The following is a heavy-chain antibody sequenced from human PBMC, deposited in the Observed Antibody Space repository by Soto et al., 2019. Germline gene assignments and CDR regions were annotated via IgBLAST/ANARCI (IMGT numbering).Heavy chain of an antibody. CDR3: ASLPYYYDSSGYSDY. V-gene: IGHV4-39*01. D-gene: IGHD3-22*01. Sequence: SVTLSLTCTLSGSSISSSSYYWGWIRKPPGKGLEWIGSIYYSGSTYYNPSLKSRVTISVDTSKNQFSLKLSSVTAADTAVYYCASLPYYYDSSGYSDYWGEGTLVTVS. J-gene: IGHJ4*02. CDR2: IYYSGST. CDR1: GSSISSSSYY.